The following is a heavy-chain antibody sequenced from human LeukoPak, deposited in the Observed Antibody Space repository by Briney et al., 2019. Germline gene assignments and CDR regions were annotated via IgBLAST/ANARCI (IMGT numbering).Heavy chain of an antibody. CDR1: GYTFRTYT. V-gene: IGHV3-23*01. J-gene: IGHJ4*02. Sequence: GRSLRLSCAASGYTFRTYTMRWARHPPGKGLEWVSAISGSGGNTSYLDSVKGRLTISRDNSKNTLYLQMNSLIADDTAVYYCAKGPRYSEDWGQGTLVTVSS. CDR3: AKGPRYSED. D-gene: IGHD3-9*01. CDR2: ISGSGGNT.